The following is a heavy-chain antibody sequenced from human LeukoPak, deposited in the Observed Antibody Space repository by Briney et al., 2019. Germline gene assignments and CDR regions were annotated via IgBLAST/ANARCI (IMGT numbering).Heavy chain of an antibody. J-gene: IGHJ4*02. Sequence: GGSLRLSCAASGFTFSNYAMTWVRQAPGKGLEWVSGISGSGGSTYYVDSVKGRFTISRDNSKNTLYLQMSSLREEDTALYFCAKNGGGQCYSHLDSWGQGNLVTVSS. CDR3: AKNGGGQCYSHLDS. D-gene: IGHD2-21*01. CDR1: GFTFSNYA. V-gene: IGHV3-23*01. CDR2: ISGSGGST.